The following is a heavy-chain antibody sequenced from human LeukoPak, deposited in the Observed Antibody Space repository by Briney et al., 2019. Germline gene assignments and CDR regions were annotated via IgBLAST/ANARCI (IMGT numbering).Heavy chain of an antibody. D-gene: IGHD2-2*01. Sequence: GGSLRLSCAASGFTFSSYWMHWVRQAPGKGPVWVSRVDVHGQGTAYADSVKGRFTISRDNSKNTLYLQMNSLRAEDTAVYYCAKDIVVVPAAIGYFDYWGQGTLVTVSS. CDR2: VDVHGQGT. CDR3: AKDIVVVPAAIGYFDY. V-gene: IGHV3-74*01. J-gene: IGHJ4*02. CDR1: GFTFSSYW.